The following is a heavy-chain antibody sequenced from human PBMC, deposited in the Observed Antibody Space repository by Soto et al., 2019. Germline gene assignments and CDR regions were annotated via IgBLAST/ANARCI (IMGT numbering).Heavy chain of an antibody. D-gene: IGHD4-17*01. Sequence: AISGSGGSTYYADSVKGRFTISRDNSKNTLYLQMNSLRAEDTAVYYCAKGPPYGDYTRGGYWGQGTLVTVSS. CDR3: AKGPPYGDYTRGGY. CDR2: ISGSGGST. V-gene: IGHV3-23*01. J-gene: IGHJ4*02.